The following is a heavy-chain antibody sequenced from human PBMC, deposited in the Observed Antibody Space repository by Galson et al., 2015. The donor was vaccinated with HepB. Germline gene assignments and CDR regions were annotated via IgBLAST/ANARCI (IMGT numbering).Heavy chain of an antibody. V-gene: IGHV2-26*01. CDR2: IFSNDEK. CDR3: ARMGTKYPAVYYYYMDV. Sequence: PALVKPTQTLTLTCTVSGFSLCNARMGVSWIRQPPGRALQWLAHIFSNDEKSYSTSLKSRLTISKDTSKSQVVLTMTNMDPVDTATYYCARMGTKYPAVYYYYMDVWGKGTTVTVSS. J-gene: IGHJ6*03. CDR1: GFSLCNARMG. D-gene: IGHD2-2*02.